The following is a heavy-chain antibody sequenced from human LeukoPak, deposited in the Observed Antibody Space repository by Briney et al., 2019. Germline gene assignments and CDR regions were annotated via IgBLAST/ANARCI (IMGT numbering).Heavy chain of an antibody. Sequence: ASVKVSCKASGYTFTSYDINWVRQATGQGLEWMGWMNPNSGNTGYAQKFQGRVTMTRNTSISTAYMELSSLRSEDTAVYYCARGPPGDCSGGSCYRVWFDPWGQGTLVTVS. J-gene: IGHJ5*02. V-gene: IGHV1-8*01. CDR2: MNPNSGNT. CDR1: GYTFTSYD. CDR3: ARGPPGDCSGGSCYRVWFDP. D-gene: IGHD2-15*01.